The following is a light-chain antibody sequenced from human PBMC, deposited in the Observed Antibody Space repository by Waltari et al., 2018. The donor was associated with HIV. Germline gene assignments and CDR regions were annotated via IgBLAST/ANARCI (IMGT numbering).Light chain of an antibody. V-gene: IGLV2-11*01. Sequence: QSALTQPRSVSGSPGQSVTISCTGTSSDVGGYNYVSWYQHHPNKGPKLLLYDVNKRPSGVPDRFSGSKSGNTASLTISGLQAEDEADYYCCSYADTYFVLFGGRTKLTVL. J-gene: IGLJ2*01. CDR2: DVN. CDR1: SSDVGGYNY. CDR3: CSYADTYFVL.